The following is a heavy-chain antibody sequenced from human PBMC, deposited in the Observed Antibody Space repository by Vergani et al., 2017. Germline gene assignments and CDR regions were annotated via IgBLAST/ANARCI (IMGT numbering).Heavy chain of an antibody. CDR2: IRPDGDGT. CDR3: AKDLPGHFCSDY. CDR1: GFTISSHN. Sequence: QVQLVQSGAEVKKSGASVKVSCKASGFTISSHNMHWVRQAPGQGLEWMGLIRPDGDGTTYGQKFQGRVTITRDTSASTVYMELSSLTSEDTAFYYCAKDLPGHFCSDYWGQGTLVTVSS. V-gene: IGHV1-46*03. D-gene: IGHD3-9*01. J-gene: IGHJ4*02.